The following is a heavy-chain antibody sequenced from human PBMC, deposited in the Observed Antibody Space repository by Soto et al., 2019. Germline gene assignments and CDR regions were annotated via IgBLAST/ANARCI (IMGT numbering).Heavy chain of an antibody. Sequence: GGSLRLSCAASGFTFSSYSMNWVRQAPGKGLEWVSYISSSSSTIYYADSVKGRFTISRDNAKNSLYLQMNSLRDEDTAVYYCAREGIVAAGPATGTLSYWGQGTLVTVSS. CDR3: AREGIVAAGPATGTLSY. J-gene: IGHJ4*02. V-gene: IGHV3-48*02. D-gene: IGHD6-13*01. CDR2: ISSSSSTI. CDR1: GFTFSSYS.